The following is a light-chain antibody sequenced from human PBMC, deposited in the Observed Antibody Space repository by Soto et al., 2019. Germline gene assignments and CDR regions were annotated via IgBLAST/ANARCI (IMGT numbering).Light chain of an antibody. Sequence: QPVLTQPPSVSGAPGQRVTISCTGSSSNIGAGYDVHWYQQLPGTAPKLLIYGNSNRPSGVPDRFSGSKSGTSASLAITGLQAEHEADYYCQSYDSSLSGRYVFGNGTKVTVL. CDR2: GNS. J-gene: IGLJ1*01. V-gene: IGLV1-40*01. CDR1: SSNIGAGYD. CDR3: QSYDSSLSGRYV.